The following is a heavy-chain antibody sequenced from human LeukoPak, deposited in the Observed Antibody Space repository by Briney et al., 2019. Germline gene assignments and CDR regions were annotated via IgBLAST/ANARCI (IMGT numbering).Heavy chain of an antibody. J-gene: IGHJ4*02. CDR1: GYTFSIYG. CDR2: ISTYNGNT. CDR3: ARGLWFGELLSNGEYYFDY. V-gene: IGHV1-18*01. D-gene: IGHD3-10*01. Sequence: ASVKVSCKASGYTFSIYGISWVRQAPGQGLEWMGWISTYNGNTNYAQKFQGRVTMTTDTSTTTAYMELRSLRSDDTAVYYCARGLWFGELLSNGEYYFDYWGQGTLVTVSS.